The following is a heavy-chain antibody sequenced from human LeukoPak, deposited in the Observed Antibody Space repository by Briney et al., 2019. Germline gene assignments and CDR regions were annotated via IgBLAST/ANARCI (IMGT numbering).Heavy chain of an antibody. CDR1: GYTFTAYY. Sequence: ASVKVSCKASGYTFTAYYMHWVRQAPGQGLEWMGWINPNSGGTNYAQKFQGRVTMTRDTSISTAYMELSRLRSDDTAVYYCAKEGSYTPFEYYCYYMDVWGKGTTVTVSS. J-gene: IGHJ6*03. CDR2: INPNSGGT. V-gene: IGHV1-2*02. CDR3: AKEGSYTPFEYYCYYMDV. D-gene: IGHD1-26*01.